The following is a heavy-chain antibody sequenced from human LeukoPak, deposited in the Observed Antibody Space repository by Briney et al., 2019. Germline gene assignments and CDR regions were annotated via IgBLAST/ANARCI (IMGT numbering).Heavy chain of an antibody. CDR2: IRFDGSNR. V-gene: IGHV3-30*02. CDR1: GFTFSRYD. J-gene: IGHJ4*02. CDR3: VGDFDF. Sequence: PGGSLRLSCAASGFTFSRYDMDWVRQAPGKGLEWVAFIRFDGSNRYYADSVKGQFTISRDNSKNTLYLQVNSLRIEDTAVYYCVGDFDFWGQGTLVTVSS.